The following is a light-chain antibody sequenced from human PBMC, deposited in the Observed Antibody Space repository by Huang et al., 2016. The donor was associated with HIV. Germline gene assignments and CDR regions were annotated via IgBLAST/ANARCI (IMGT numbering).Light chain of an antibody. CDR3: QQSYDIPLT. Sequence: DIQMTQSPSSLSASVGDRVTITCRASQSISSYVNWFQQKPGNAPKLLIFAASSLERGVPSRFSGSGSGTDFTLPISSLQPEDVATYYCQQSYDIPLTFGPGTKVDIK. V-gene: IGKV1-39*01. CDR1: QSISSY. J-gene: IGKJ3*01. CDR2: AAS.